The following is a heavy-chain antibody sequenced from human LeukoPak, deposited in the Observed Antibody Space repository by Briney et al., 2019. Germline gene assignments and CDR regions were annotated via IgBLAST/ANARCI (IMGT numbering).Heavy chain of an antibody. V-gene: IGHV3-23*01. CDR2: ISGSGGST. J-gene: IGHJ6*02. D-gene: IGHD6-19*01. CDR3: AKDRVAVAGNYYYGMDV. CDR1: GFTFSSYA. Sequence: GGSLRLSCAASGFTFSSYAMSWVRQAPGKGLEWVSAISGSGGSTYYADSVKGRFTISRDNSKNTLYLQMNSLRAEDTAVYYCAKDRVAVAGNYYYGMDVWGQGTTVTVSS.